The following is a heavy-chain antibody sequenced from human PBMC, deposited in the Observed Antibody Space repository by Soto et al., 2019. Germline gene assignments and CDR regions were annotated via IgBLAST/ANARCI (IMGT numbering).Heavy chain of an antibody. Sequence: QVQLVESGGGVVQPGRSLRLSCAASGFTFSSYGMHWVRQAPGKGLEWVAVIWDDGSNKDYADSVKGRFTISRDNSKNTLYLQMNSRRAEDTAVYYCAREDITWSITIVGVVGSPDYWGQGTLVTVSS. V-gene: IGHV3-33*01. CDR3: AREDITWSITIVGVVGSPDY. CDR1: GFTFSSYG. CDR2: IWDDGSNK. J-gene: IGHJ4*02. D-gene: IGHD3-3*01.